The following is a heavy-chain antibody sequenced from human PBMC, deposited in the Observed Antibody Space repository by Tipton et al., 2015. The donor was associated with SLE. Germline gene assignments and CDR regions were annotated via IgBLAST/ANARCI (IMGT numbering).Heavy chain of an antibody. CDR3: ARSSATGFYYMDV. CDR2: IYYSGST. J-gene: IGHJ6*03. D-gene: IGHD3-10*01. Sequence: TLSLTCTVSGGSISSYYWSWIRQPPGKGLEWIGYIYYSGSTNYSPSLKSRVTISVDTSKNEFSLKLSSVTAADTAVYYCARSSATGFYYMDVWGKGTTVTVSS. V-gene: IGHV4-59*01. CDR1: GGSISSYY.